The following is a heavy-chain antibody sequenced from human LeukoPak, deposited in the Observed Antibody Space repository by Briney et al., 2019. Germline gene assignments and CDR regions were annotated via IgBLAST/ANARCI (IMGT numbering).Heavy chain of an antibody. CDR2: ISTYNGNT. D-gene: IGHD2-15*01. Sequence: ASVKVSCKASGYTFTNYGISWVRQAPGQGLEWMGWISTYNGNTNYVQKLQGRVTMTTDTSTSTAYMELGSLRSDDTAVYYCARVVGFIEAFDIWGQGTMVTVSS. CDR3: ARVVGFIEAFDI. J-gene: IGHJ3*02. CDR1: GYTFTNYG. V-gene: IGHV1-18*01.